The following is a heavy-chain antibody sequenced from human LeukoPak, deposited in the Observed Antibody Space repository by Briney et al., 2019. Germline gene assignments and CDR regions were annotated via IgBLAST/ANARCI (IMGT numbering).Heavy chain of an antibody. CDR1: GYNFINSY. Sequence: GASVKVSCKASGYNFINSYIHWVRQAPGQGLEWMGIIMPSGGNTIYAQKFQDRATLTRDPSTRIVYLELSSLTSEDTAFYYCAREGDGGAFDMWGQGTMVTVSS. CDR3: AREGDGGAFDM. J-gene: IGHJ3*02. CDR2: IMPSGGNT. V-gene: IGHV1-46*01.